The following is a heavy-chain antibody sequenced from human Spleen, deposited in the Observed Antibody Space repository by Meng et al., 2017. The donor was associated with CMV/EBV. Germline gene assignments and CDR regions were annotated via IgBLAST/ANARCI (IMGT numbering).Heavy chain of an antibody. D-gene: IGHD1-26*01. CDR3: ATVRERLLCFDN. CDR2: IYYSRAT. CDR1: GGSISNYY. Sequence: SETLSLTCTVSGGSISNYYWSWIRQPPGKGLEWIGYIYYSRATNYNTALRHRAIVSVDTSKNRISPQLTSATAADTAVYYCATVRERLLCFDNWGQGLLVTVSS. J-gene: IGHJ4*02. V-gene: IGHV4-59*01.